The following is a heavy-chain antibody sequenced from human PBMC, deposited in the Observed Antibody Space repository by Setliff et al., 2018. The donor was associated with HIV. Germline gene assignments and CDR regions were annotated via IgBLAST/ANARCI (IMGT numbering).Heavy chain of an antibody. V-gene: IGHV4-4*02. CDR3: ARSCQSGRSDWYFDL. J-gene: IGHJ2*01. CDR2: SYHSGST. CDR1: GGSISSSNW. D-gene: IGHD2-15*01. Sequence: SETLSLTCAVSGGSISSSNWWTWVRQPPGKGLEWIGESYHSGSTNYNPSLKSRVTISLDRSKNQFSLKLTSVTAADTAIYFCARSCQSGRSDWYFDLWGRGTLVTVSS.